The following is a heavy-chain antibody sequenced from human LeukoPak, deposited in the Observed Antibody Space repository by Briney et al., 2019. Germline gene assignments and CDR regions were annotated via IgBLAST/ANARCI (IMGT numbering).Heavy chain of an antibody. V-gene: IGHV3-30*02. D-gene: IGHD6-13*01. CDR3: VKDHFNSSSWSPFDH. CDR2: IRYDGSDK. J-gene: IGHJ4*02. Sequence: GGSLRLSCATSGFTFYSHGMHWVRQAPGKGLAWVTFIRYDGSDKYYVDSVKGRFTVSRDNSKNTLYLQLTSLTTEDTALYYCVKDHFNSSSWSPFDHWGQGTLVTVSS. CDR1: GFTFYSHG.